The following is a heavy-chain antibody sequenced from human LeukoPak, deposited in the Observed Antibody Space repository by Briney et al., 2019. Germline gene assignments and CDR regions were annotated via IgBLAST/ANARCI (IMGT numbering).Heavy chain of an antibody. CDR3: ARSKGLYYDSSGYYPDY. V-gene: IGHV3-23*01. D-gene: IGHD3-22*01. CDR2: ISGSGGST. CDR1: GFTFSNNA. J-gene: IGHJ4*02. Sequence: GGSLRLSCAASGFTFSNNALSWVRQAPGKGLEWVSVISGSGGSTYYADSVKGRFTISRDNSKNTLYLQMNSLRAEDTAVYYCARSKGLYYDSSGYYPDYWGQGTLVTVSS.